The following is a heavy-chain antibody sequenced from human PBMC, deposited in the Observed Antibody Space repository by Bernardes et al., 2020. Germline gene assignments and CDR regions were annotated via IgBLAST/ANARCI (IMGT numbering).Heavy chain of an antibody. CDR1: GFTFSSYS. Sequence: GGSLRLSCGASGFTFSSYSMSWVRQAPGRGLEWVSAIGGGGTTNYADSVKGRFSISRDNSKNTLYLQTNTLRAEDTAIYYCAKGNKASGWDVWGKGTAVTVSS. D-gene: IGHD3-3*01. CDR3: AKGNKASGWDV. CDR2: IGGGGTT. V-gene: IGHV3-23*01. J-gene: IGHJ6*04.